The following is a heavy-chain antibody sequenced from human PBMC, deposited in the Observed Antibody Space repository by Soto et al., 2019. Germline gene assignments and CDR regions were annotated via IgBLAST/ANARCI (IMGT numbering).Heavy chain of an antibody. CDR1: GFTFSNAW. Sequence: GGSLRLSCAASGFTFSNAWMNWVRQAPGKGLEWVGRIRSKANSYATAYAASVKGRFTISRDDSKNTAYLQMNSLKTEDTAVYYCTLVLLWFGESTDAFDIWGQGTMVTVS. CDR2: IRSKANSYAT. D-gene: IGHD3-10*01. CDR3: TLVLLWFGESTDAFDI. V-gene: IGHV3-73*01. J-gene: IGHJ3*02.